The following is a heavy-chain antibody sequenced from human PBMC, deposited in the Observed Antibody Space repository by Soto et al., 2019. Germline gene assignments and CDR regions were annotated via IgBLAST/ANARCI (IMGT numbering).Heavy chain of an antibody. CDR2: ISSSGSTI. J-gene: IGHJ3*02. V-gene: IGHV3-48*03. CDR1: GFTFSSYE. D-gene: IGHD3-22*01. CDR3: ARTYYDSSGYRLFDAFDI. Sequence: PGRSLRLSCAASGFTFSSYEMNWVRQAPGKGLEWVSYISSSGSTIYYADSVKGRFTISRDNAKNSLYLQMNSLRAEDTAVYYCARTYYDSSGYRLFDAFDIWGQGTMVTVSS.